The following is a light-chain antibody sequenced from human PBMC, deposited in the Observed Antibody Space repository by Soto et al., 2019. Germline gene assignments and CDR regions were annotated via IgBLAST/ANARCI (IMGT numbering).Light chain of an antibody. V-gene: IGKV3-15*01. J-gene: IGKJ5*01. CDR2: GAS. CDR1: QSVSSN. Sequence: EIVMTQSPATLSVSPGERVTLSCRASQSVSSNLAWYQQKSGQAPRLLIYGASTRVTGIPARFSGSGSGTEFTLTISSLHSEDFAIYYCQQYNNWPPVTFGQGTRLEIK. CDR3: QQYNNWPPVT.